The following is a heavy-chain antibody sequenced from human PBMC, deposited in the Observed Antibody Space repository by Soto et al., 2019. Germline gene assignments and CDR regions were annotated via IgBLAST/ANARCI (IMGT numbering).Heavy chain of an antibody. V-gene: IGHV3-30*18. CDR2: IPYDGSHT. D-gene: IGHD3-3*01. CDR3: AKLLVLEGEVQDFDY. CDR1: GFTFSSYG. Sequence: QVQLVESGGGVVRPGRSLRLSCVVSGFTFSSYGMHWVRQAPGKGLEWVAVIPYDGSHTYYADSVKGRFTISRDNSKNTLYQQMDSQRTEDTAVYYCAKLLVLEGEVQDFDYWGQGTLVTVSS. J-gene: IGHJ4*02.